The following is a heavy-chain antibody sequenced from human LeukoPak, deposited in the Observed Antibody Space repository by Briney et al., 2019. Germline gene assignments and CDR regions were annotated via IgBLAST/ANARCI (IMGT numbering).Heavy chain of an antibody. V-gene: IGHV4-34*01. D-gene: IGHD2-15*01. J-gene: IGHJ4*02. CDR3: ARDGYCSGGSCLRHFDY. CDR2: INHSGST. CDR1: GGSFSGYY. Sequence: SETLSLTCAVYGGSFSGYYWSWIRQPPGKGLEWIGEINHSGSTNYNPSLKSRVTISVDTSKNQFSLKLSSVTAADTAVYYCARDGYCSGGSCLRHFDYWGQGTLVTVSS.